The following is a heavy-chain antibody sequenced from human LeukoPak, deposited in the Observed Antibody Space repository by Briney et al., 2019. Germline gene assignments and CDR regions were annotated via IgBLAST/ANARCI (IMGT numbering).Heavy chain of an antibody. CDR3: ARATYSNYVYYFDY. V-gene: IGHV4-59*01. D-gene: IGHD4-11*01. J-gene: IGHJ4*02. CDR2: IYCSGST. Sequence: SETLSLTCTVSGFSISSDYWSWIRQPPGKGLEWIGYIYCSGSTNYYPALKSGVITLIDATKNQISLKLSSVTAADTAVYYCARATYSNYVYYFDYWGQGTLVTVSS. CDR1: GFSISSDY.